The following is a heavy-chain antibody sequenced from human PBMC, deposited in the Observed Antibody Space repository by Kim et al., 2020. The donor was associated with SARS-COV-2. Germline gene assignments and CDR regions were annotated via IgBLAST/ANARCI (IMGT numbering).Heavy chain of an antibody. D-gene: IGHD3-22*01. V-gene: IGHV4-39*07. CDR1: GGSISSSSYY. J-gene: IGHJ6*02. CDR2: IYYSGST. Sequence: SETLSLTCTVSGGSISSSSYYWGWIRQPPGKGLEWIGSIYYSGSTYYNPSLKSRVTISVDTSKNQFSLKLSSVTAADTAVYYCARDTYYYDSSGYYPWAYYYYGMDVWGQGTTVTVSS. CDR3: ARDTYYYDSSGYYPWAYYYYGMDV.